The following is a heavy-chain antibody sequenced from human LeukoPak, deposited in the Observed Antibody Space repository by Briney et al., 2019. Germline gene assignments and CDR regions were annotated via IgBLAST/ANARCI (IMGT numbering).Heavy chain of an antibody. CDR3: ARESLTWLQSRTSWFDP. J-gene: IGHJ5*02. D-gene: IGHD5-24*01. CDR2: IYHSGST. V-gene: IGHV4-4*02. CDR1: GGSISSSNW. Sequence: SGTLSLTCAVSGGSISSSNWWSWVRQPPGKGLEWIGEIYHSGSTNYNPSLKSRVTISVDSSKNQFSLRLSSVTAADTAVYYCARESLTWLQSRTSWFDPWGRGTLVTVSS.